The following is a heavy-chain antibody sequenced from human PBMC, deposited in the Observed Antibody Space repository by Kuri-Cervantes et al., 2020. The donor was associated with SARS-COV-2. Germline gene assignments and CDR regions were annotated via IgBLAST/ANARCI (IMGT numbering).Heavy chain of an antibody. D-gene: IGHD3-3*01. CDR3: AGSCEFWGGPSGSAFDI. CDR1: GCTFSSYA. V-gene: IGHV1-69*13. Sequence: SVKVSCKASGCTFSSYAISWVRQAPGQGLEWMGRINPICGTANYAQKFQGRVTITADDSTSTAFMELSSLRSDDKAVYYCAGSCEFWGGPSGSAFDIWGRGTMVTVSS. CDR2: INPICGTA. J-gene: IGHJ3*02.